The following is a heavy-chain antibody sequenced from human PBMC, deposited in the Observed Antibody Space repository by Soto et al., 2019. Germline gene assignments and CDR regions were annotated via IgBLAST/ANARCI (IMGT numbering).Heavy chain of an antibody. CDR3: ATNPENYYYGMDV. J-gene: IGHJ6*02. CDR1: GGTFISYA. V-gene: IGHV1-69*12. Sequence: QVQLVQSGAEVKKPGSSVKVSCKASGGTFISYAISWVRPAPGPGLEWMGGIIPSFGTTDYAQQFQGRVTIHADESTSTAYVELSSLRSEATAVYYCATNPENYYYGMDVWGQGTTVTVSS. CDR2: IIPSFGTT.